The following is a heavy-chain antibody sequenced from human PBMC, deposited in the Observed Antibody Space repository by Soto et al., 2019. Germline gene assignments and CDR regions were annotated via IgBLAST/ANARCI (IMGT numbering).Heavy chain of an antibody. J-gene: IGHJ6*02. Sequence: EVQLVESGGGLVQPGGSLRLSCAASGFTFSIYCMHWVRQAPGKGPVWVSRIDNAGSSARYADSVKGRFTISRDNAKNTVYLQMNSLRAEDTAVYYCTRVGGSVSGMDVWGQGTTVTVSS. CDR3: TRVGGSVSGMDV. CDR2: IDNAGSSA. CDR1: GFTFSIYC. V-gene: IGHV3-74*01. D-gene: IGHD1-26*01.